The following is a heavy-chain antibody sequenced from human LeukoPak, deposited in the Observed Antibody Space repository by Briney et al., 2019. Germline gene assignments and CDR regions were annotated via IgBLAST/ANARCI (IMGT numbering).Heavy chain of an antibody. D-gene: IGHD6-19*01. CDR1: GFTFSSYA. V-gene: IGHV3-23*01. CDR2: ISGSGVST. CDR3: AEAGSGWIFDN. Sequence: GGSLRLSCAASGFTFSSYAMSWVRQAPGKGLEWVSGISGSGVSTYYADSVKGRFTISRDNSKNTLYLQMNSLRAEDTAVYYCAEAGSGWIFDNWGQGTLVTVSS. J-gene: IGHJ4*02.